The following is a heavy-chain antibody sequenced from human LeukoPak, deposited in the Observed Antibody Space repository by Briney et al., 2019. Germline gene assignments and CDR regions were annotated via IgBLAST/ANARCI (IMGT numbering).Heavy chain of an antibody. Sequence: ASVKVSCKASGYTFTIYDINWVRQAAGQGLEWMGWMNPDSGNTGFAQKFQGRVTMTRNTSISTAYMELSGLTSEDTAAYYCAVHLPGDYLDPWGQGTLVTVSS. CDR1: GYTFTIYD. D-gene: IGHD4-17*01. CDR2: MNPDSGNT. V-gene: IGHV1-8*01. J-gene: IGHJ5*02. CDR3: AVHLPGDYLDP.